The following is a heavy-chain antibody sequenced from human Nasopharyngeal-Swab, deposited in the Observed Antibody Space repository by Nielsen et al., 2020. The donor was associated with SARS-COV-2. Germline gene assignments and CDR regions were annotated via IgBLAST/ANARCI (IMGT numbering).Heavy chain of an antibody. Sequence: ASVKVSCKASGYTFTSYDINWVRQATGQGLEWMGWMNPNSGNTGYAQKFQGRVTMTRDTSISTAYMELSRLRSDDTAVYYCARSPTPMVQGERDWFDPWGQGTLVTVSS. CDR2: MNPNSGNT. CDR1: GYTFTSYD. D-gene: IGHD3-10*01. CDR3: ARSPTPMVQGERDWFDP. V-gene: IGHV1-8*01. J-gene: IGHJ5*02.